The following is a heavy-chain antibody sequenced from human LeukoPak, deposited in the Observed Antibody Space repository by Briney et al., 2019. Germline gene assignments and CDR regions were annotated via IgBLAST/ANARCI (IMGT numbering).Heavy chain of an antibody. CDR3: AKKHYFGSGSYEY. Sequence: GGSLRLSCAASGFTFSSYAMSWVRQAPGKGLEWVSAISGSGDSTYYADFVKGRFTISRDNSKNTLYLQMNSLRAEDTAVYYCAKKHYFGSGSYEYWGQGTLVTVSS. CDR1: GFTFSSYA. V-gene: IGHV3-23*01. J-gene: IGHJ4*02. CDR2: ISGSGDST. D-gene: IGHD3-10*01.